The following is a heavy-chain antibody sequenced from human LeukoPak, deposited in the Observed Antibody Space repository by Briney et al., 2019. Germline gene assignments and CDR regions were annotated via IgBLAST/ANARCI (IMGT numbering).Heavy chain of an antibody. D-gene: IGHD3-22*01. CDR1: GESFSGYF. CDR3: ARTPIYYFDNSGYYN. Sequence: SETLSLTCAVYGESFSGYFWSWIRQPPGKGLEWIGEINHSGYTNYNPSLKSRVTMSVDTSKKQFSLRLSSVTAADTAVYYCARTPIYYFDNSGYYNWGQGTLVTVSS. V-gene: IGHV4-34*01. CDR2: INHSGYT. J-gene: IGHJ4*02.